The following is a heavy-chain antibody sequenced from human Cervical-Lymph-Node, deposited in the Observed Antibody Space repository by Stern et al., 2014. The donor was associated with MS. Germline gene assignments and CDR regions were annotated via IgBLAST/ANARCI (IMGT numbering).Heavy chain of an antibody. V-gene: IGHV4-59*01. CDR2: IYYSGST. D-gene: IGHD6-13*01. CDR3: ARDVGMDS. J-gene: IGHJ5*01. Sequence: QVQLQESGPGLVKPSETLSLTCNVSGVSISTYYWSWIRQPPGKGLEWIGYIYYSGSTTYNPSLKSRVTMSVDTSKSQFSLKLSSVTAADTAVYYCARDVGMDSWGQGTLVTVSS. CDR1: GVSISTYY.